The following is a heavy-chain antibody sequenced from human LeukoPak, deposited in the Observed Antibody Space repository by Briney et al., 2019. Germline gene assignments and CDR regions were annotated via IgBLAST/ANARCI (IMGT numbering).Heavy chain of an antibody. CDR2: IRYDGSNK. D-gene: IGHD3-22*01. J-gene: IGHJ6*03. CDR3: AKGDLDSSGWRGPVFYYYYMDV. V-gene: IGHV3-30*02. CDR1: GFTFSSYG. Sequence: GGSLRLSCAASGFTFSSYGMHWVRQAPGKGLEWVAFIRYDGSNKYYADSVKGRFTISRDNSKNTLYLQMNSLRAEDTAVYYCAKGDLDSSGWRGPVFYYYYMDVWGKGTTVTVSS.